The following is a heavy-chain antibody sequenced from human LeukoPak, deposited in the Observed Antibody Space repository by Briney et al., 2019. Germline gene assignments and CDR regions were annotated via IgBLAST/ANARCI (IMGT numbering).Heavy chain of an antibody. V-gene: IGHV1-18*01. CDR3: ARVASPIAVASDY. D-gene: IGHD6-19*01. CDR2: ISAYNGNT. CDR1: GYTFTSYG. Sequence: GASVKVSCKASGYTFTSYGISWVRQAPGLGHEWIRWISAYNGNTNYAQKLQGRVTMTTDTSTSTAYMELRSLRSDDTAVYYCARVASPIAVASDYWGQGTLVTVSS. J-gene: IGHJ4*02.